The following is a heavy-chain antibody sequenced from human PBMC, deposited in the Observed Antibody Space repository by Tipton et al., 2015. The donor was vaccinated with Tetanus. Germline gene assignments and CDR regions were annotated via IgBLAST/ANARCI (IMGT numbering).Heavy chain of an antibody. CDR3: ARVRGRQLLVQGTFDY. D-gene: IGHD6-13*01. CDR1: GGSINTYD. J-gene: IGHJ4*02. Sequence: TLSLTCTVSGGSINTYDWSWIRQPPGKGLEWIGKIYHSGSAKYNPSLRSRVIMTVDTSRNQVSLKVKSGTPADTAVYYCARVRGRQLLVQGTFDYWGQGALVTVSS. V-gene: IGHV4-59*01. CDR2: IYHSGSA.